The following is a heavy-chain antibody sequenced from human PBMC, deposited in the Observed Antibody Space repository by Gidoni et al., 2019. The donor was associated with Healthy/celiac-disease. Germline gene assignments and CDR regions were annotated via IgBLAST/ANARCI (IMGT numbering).Heavy chain of an antibody. D-gene: IGHD2-21*02. V-gene: IGHV3-23*01. J-gene: IGHJ4*02. CDR2: ISGSGGST. CDR3: AKQGGNSIRNRGTDY. Sequence: EVQLLESGGGLVQPGGSLRLSCAASGFTFSSYAMGWVRQAPGKGLEWVSAISGSGGSTYYADSVKGRFTISRDNSKNTLYLQMNSLRAEDTAVYYCAKQGGNSIRNRGTDYWGQGTLVTVSS. CDR1: GFTFSSYA.